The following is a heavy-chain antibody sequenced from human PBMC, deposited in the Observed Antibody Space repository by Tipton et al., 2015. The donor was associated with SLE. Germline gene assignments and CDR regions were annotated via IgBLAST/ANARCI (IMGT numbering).Heavy chain of an antibody. J-gene: IGHJ1*01. V-gene: IGHV4-61*08. D-gene: IGHD1-26*01. CDR2: IYYSGST. CDR1: GGSISSGDYY. Sequence: TLSLTCTVSGGSISSGDYYWSWIRQPPGKGLEWIGYIYYSGSTNYNPSLKSRVTISVDTSKNQFSLKLSSVTAADTAVYYCAREGGKSWAMGATEEYFQHWGQGTLVTVSS. CDR3: AREGGKSWAMGATEEYFQH.